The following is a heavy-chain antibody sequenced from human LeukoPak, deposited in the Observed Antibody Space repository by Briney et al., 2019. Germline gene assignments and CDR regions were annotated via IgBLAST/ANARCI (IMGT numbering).Heavy chain of an antibody. CDR1: GFTFSSYS. V-gene: IGHV3-48*01. D-gene: IGHD2-15*01. Sequence: GGSLRLSCAASGFTFSSYSMNWVRQAPGKGLEWVSYISSSSTIYYADSVKGRFTISRDNAKNSLYLQMNSLRAEDTAVYYCARDLPKYCSGGSCYAFDIWGQGTMVTVSS. CDR2: ISSSSTI. CDR3: ARDLPKYCSGGSCYAFDI. J-gene: IGHJ3*02.